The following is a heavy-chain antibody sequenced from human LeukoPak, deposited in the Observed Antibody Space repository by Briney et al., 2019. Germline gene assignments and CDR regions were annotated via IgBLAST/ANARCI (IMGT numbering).Heavy chain of an antibody. V-gene: IGHV3-53*05. CDR3: AKESRYGVPGHYYYGMDV. Sequence: GGSLRLSCAASGFIVHNNYMSWVRQAPGKGLEWVSIIYSDGTTYYADSVKGRFTISRDNSKNTLYLQMNSLRAEDTAVYYCAKESRYGVPGHYYYGMDVWGQGTTVTVSS. CDR2: IYSDGTT. J-gene: IGHJ6*02. CDR1: GFIVHNNY. D-gene: IGHD4-17*01.